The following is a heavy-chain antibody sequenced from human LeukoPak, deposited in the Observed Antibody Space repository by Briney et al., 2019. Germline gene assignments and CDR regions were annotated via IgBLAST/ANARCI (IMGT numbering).Heavy chain of an antibody. V-gene: IGHV3-23*01. CDR3: AKYQRGSYYFDY. J-gene: IGHJ4*02. Sequence: GGSLRLACAASGHTFSSEGRRWGRQARGRGREWVSDIRGSGASTYHADPVQGRFTIPRDNSKNTLYLQMNSLRAEDTAVYYCAKYQRGSYYFDYWGQGTLVTVSS. D-gene: IGHD5-12*01. CDR1: GHTFSSEG. CDR2: IRGSGAST.